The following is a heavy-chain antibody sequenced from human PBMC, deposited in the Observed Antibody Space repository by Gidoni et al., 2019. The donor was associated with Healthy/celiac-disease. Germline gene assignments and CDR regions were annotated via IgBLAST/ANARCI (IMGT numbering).Heavy chain of an antibody. CDR3: AKDSYHSSGYYYVGAPRDY. Sequence: QVPLLESGAGVVQPGRSLRLSCAASGSTFSIYGMHWVRQAPGKGLEWVAVISYDGSNKYYADSVKGRFTISRDNSKNTLYLQMNSLRAEDTAVYYCAKDSYHSSGYYYVGAPRDYWGQGTLVTVSS. CDR2: ISYDGSNK. CDR1: GSTFSIYG. D-gene: IGHD3-22*01. J-gene: IGHJ4*02. V-gene: IGHV3-30*18.